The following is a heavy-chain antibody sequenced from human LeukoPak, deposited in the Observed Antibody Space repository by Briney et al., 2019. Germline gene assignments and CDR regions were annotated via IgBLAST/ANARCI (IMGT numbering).Heavy chain of an antibody. D-gene: IGHD6-19*01. CDR3: ARDFFDSSGHYYDAY. J-gene: IGHJ4*02. V-gene: IGHV3-21*01. CDR2: ISGSSDHI. Sequence: PGGSLRLSCVASGFTFSRYTMNWVRQAPGKGLEWGSAISGSSDHIHYADSMKGRLTISRDNAKNSLYLQMNSLTAEDTAVYYCARDFFDSSGHYYDAYWGQGTLVTVSS. CDR1: GFTFSRYT.